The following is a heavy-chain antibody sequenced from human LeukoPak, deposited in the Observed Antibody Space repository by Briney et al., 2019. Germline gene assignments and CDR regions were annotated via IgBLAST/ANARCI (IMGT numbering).Heavy chain of an antibody. CDR1: GGSINTGDYY. D-gene: IGHD3-16*02. J-gene: IGHJ4*02. CDR2: IHYSGST. CDR3: ARGPYDYVWGSYHY. V-gene: IGHV4-31*03. Sequence: SETLSLTCTVSGGSINTGDYYSSWIRQHPGKGLEWIGYIHYSGSTYYNPSLRSRVTISGDTSKNQFSLKLISVTAADTAVYYCARGPYDYVWGSYHYWGQGTLVTVSS.